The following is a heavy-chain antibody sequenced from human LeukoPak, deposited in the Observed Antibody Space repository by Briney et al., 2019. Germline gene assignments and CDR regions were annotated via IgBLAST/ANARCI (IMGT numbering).Heavy chain of an antibody. CDR2: IHYSGST. J-gene: IGHJ4*02. D-gene: IGHD1-7*01. Sequence: PSETLSLTCSVSGGSISSYYWSWIRQPPEKGLEWIGYIHYSGSTSYNPSLKSRVTMSVDTSKNQFSLKLRSVTAADTAVYYCARLFGNYQNYFDYWGQGTLVTVSS. CDR3: ARLFGNYQNYFDY. V-gene: IGHV4-59*12. CDR1: GGSISSYY.